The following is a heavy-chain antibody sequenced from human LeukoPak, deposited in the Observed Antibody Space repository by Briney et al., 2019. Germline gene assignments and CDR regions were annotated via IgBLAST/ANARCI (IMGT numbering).Heavy chain of an antibody. CDR2: MYYTGST. CDR3: ARHSPTRILSDY. CDR1: GGSISSYY. J-gene: IGHJ4*02. Sequence: SETLSLTCTVSGGSISSYYWSWIRQPPGKGLERIGYMYYTGSTNYNPSLKSRVTISRDTSKNLFSLKLSSVTAADTAVYYCARHSPTRILSDYWGPGTLVTVSS. V-gene: IGHV4-59*08.